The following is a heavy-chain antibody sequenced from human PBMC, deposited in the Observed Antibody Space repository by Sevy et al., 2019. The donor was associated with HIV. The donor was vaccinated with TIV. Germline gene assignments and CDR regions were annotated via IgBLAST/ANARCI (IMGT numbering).Heavy chain of an antibody. CDR1: GFTFSSFS. J-gene: IGHJ4*02. D-gene: IGHD2-21*02. CDR2: INSRSTYI. CDR3: ARDPSPGITAIQDY. V-gene: IGHV3-21*01. Sequence: GGSLRLSCTASGFTFSSFSMSWVRQAPGKGLEWVASINSRSTYIYHADPVKGRFTIARYKAKNSLYLKMNSLRAEDTAVYYCARDPSPGITAIQDYWGPGTLVTVSS.